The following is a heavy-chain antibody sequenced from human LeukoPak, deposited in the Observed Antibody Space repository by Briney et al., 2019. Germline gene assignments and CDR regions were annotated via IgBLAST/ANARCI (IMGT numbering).Heavy chain of an antibody. D-gene: IGHD3-3*01. CDR3: AKDAGEWLLSSFDY. CDR1: GFNFDNFA. Sequence: PGGSLRLSCVVSGFNFDNFAMHWVRQAPGKGLEWVAFIRYDGSNKYYADSVKGRFTISRDNSKNTLYLQMNSLRAEDTAVYYCAKDAGEWLLSSFDYWGQGTLVTVSS. J-gene: IGHJ4*02. V-gene: IGHV3-30*02. CDR2: IRYDGSNK.